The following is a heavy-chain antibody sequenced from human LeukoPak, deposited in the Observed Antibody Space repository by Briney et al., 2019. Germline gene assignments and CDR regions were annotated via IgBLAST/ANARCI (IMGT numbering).Heavy chain of an antibody. CDR2: IYYSGST. V-gene: IGHV4-59*01. CDR1: GVSISSYY. CDR3: ARSQDDYVWGSAEEYYFDY. Sequence: SETLSLTCTVSGVSISSYYWSWIRQPPGKGLEWIGYIYYSGSTNYNPSLKSRVTISVDTSKNQFSLKLSSVTAADTAVYYCARSQDDYVWGSAEEYYFDYWGQGTLVTVSS. D-gene: IGHD3-16*01. J-gene: IGHJ4*02.